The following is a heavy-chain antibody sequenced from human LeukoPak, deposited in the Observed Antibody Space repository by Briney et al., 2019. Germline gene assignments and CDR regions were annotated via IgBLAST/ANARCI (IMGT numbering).Heavy chain of an antibody. Sequence: SETLSLTCTVSGGSISSYYWSWIRQPPGKGLEWIGYIYYSGSTYYNPSLKSRVTISVDTSKNQFSLKLSSVTAADTAVYYCARQEVTTQYYFDYWGQGTLVTVSS. J-gene: IGHJ4*02. CDR1: GGSISSYY. CDR2: IYYSGST. V-gene: IGHV4-59*08. CDR3: ARQEVTTQYYFDY. D-gene: IGHD3-3*01.